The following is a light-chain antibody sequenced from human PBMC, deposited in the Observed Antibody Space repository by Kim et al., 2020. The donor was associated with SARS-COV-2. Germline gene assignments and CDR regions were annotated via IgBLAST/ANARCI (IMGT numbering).Light chain of an antibody. CDR3: QVWDSSSDHVV. V-gene: IGLV3-21*04. CDR1: NIGSKS. J-gene: IGLJ2*01. CDR2: YYS. Sequence: GKTARITCGGNNIGSKSVHWYRQKPGLAPVLVIYYYSDRPAGIPERFSRSSSVTTTTLTLSRVEARDEVDYYCQVWDSSSDHVVFGGGTQLTVL.